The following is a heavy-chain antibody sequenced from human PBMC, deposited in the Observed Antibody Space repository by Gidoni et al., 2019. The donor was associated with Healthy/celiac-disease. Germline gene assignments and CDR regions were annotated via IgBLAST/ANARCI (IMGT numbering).Heavy chain of an antibody. J-gene: IGHJ6*02. CDR1: ACTCILYA. CDR2: ISGSGGST. Sequence: EVEMLESGGDLAQPGGLLRLYSAASACTCILYAMTWVRQAPGNGQAPGNGLEWISAISGSGGSTYCAASVKGWFTISRDNSKNTLYLQMNSLRAEDTAVYYCAKGLAVIVGATKRYYYYYGMDVWGQGTTVTVSS. D-gene: IGHD1-26*01. CDR3: AKGLAVIVGATKRYYYYYGMDV. V-gene: IGHV3-23*01.